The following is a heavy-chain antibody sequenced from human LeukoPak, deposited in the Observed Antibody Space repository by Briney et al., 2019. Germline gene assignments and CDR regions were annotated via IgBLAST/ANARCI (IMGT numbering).Heavy chain of an antibody. V-gene: IGHV1-3*01. CDR1: GYTFTSYA. CDR2: INAGNGNT. CDR3: ARGGRGYCSSTSCYGNWFDP. Sequence: ASVKVSCKASGYTFTSYATHWVRQAPGQRLEWMGWINAGNGNTKYSQKFQGRVTITRDTSASTAYMELSSLRSEDTAVYYCARGGRGYCSSTSCYGNWFDPWGQGTLVTVSS. J-gene: IGHJ5*02. D-gene: IGHD2-2*01.